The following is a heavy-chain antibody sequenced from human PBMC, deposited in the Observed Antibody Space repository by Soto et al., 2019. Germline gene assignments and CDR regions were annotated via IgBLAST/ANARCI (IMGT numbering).Heavy chain of an antibody. D-gene: IGHD4-17*01. CDR2: IYDSGST. V-gene: IGHV4-59*12. J-gene: IGHJ4*02. Sequence: SEPLSLTCTVSGGSISSYYWSWIRQPPGKGLEWIGYIYDSGSTYYNPSLKSRVTISVDRFKNQFSLKLSSVTAADTAVYYCARGALRWSTSWDFDYWGQGTLVTVSS. CDR3: ARGALRWSTSWDFDY. CDR1: GGSISSYY.